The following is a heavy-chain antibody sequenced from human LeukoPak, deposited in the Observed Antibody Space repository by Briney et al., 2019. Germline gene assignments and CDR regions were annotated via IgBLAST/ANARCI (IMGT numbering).Heavy chain of an antibody. CDR1: GGTFSSYA. J-gene: IGHJ4*02. V-gene: IGHV1-69*04. D-gene: IGHD4-17*01. CDR2: IIPILGIA. CDR3: ARGVGYGDYGVPSTFDY. Sequence: SVKVSCKASGGTFSSYAISWVRQAPGQGLEWMRRIIPILGIANYAQKFQGRVTITADKSTSTAYMELSSLRSEDTAVYYCARGVGYGDYGVPSTFDYWGQGTLVTVSS.